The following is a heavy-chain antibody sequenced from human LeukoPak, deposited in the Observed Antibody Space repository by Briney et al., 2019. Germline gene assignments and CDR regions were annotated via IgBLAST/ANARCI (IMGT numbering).Heavy chain of an antibody. V-gene: IGHV4-59*01. CDR3: ARDDYGDYVRAFDI. CDR2: IYYSGST. D-gene: IGHD4-17*01. Sequence: SETLSLTCTVSGGSISSYYWSWTRQPPGKGPEWIGYIYYSGSTNYNPSLKSRVTISVDTSKNQFSLKLSSVTAADTAVYYCARDDYGDYVRAFDIWGQGTMVTVSS. CDR1: GGSISSYY. J-gene: IGHJ3*02.